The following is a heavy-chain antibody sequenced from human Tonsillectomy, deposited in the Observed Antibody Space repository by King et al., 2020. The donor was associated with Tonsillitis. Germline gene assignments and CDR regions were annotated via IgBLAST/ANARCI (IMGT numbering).Heavy chain of an antibody. CDR1: GGSISGGDSY. CDR2: IYYSGSTFYYSGST. CDR3: GRYEDGVFDP. Sequence: QLQESGPGLVKPSQTLSLTCTVSGGSISGGDSYWSWIRQHPGKGLEWIGYIYYSGSTFYYSGSTFYKPSLKSRLTISVDTSENQFSLRLSSVTAADTAVYYCGRYEDGVFDPWGQGTLVTVSS. J-gene: IGHJ5*02. V-gene: IGHV4-31*03. D-gene: IGHD5-24*01.